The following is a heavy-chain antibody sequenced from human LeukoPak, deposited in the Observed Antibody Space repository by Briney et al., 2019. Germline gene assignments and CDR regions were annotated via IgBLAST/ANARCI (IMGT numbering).Heavy chain of an antibody. V-gene: IGHV4-4*07. CDR3: ARDGNYYDSSGYYPIDY. CDR1: GGSISSYY. CDR2: IYTSGST. J-gene: IGHJ4*02. D-gene: IGHD3-22*01. Sequence: SETLSLTCTVSGGSISSYYRSWIRQPAGRGLEWIGRIYTSGSTNYNPSLKSRATMSVDTSKNQFSLKLSSVTAADTAVYYCARDGNYYDSSGYYPIDYWGQGTLVTVSS.